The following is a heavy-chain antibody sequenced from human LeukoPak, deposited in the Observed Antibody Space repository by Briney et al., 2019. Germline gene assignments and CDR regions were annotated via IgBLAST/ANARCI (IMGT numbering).Heavy chain of an antibody. D-gene: IGHD3-10*01. J-gene: IGHJ3*02. CDR1: GFTFSSYA. V-gene: IGHV3-23*01. Sequence: GGSLRLSCAASGFTFSSYAMSWVRQAPGKGLEWVSAISGSGGSTYYADSVKGRFTISRDNSKNTLYLQTNSLRAEDTAVYYCAKGPYGPGAFDIWGQGTMVTVSS. CDR2: ISGSGGST. CDR3: AKGPYGPGAFDI.